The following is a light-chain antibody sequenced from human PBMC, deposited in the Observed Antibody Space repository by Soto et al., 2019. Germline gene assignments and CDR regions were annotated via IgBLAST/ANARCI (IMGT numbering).Light chain of an antibody. CDR3: QQYYSYPPIT. J-gene: IGKJ5*01. CDR2: AAS. CDR1: QAIRTA. Sequence: AIRLTQSPSSLSASVLDMVSITFLASQAIRTALGWYQQKPGKVPKLLIYAASTLQSGVPSRFSGSGSGTDFTLTISCLQSEDFATYYCQQYYSYPPITFGQGTRLEIK. V-gene: IGKV1-8*01.